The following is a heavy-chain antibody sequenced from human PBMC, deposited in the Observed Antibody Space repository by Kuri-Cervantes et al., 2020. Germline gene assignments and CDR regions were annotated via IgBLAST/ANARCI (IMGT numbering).Heavy chain of an antibody. CDR2: IYYSGST. V-gene: IGHV4-39*02. Sequence: SETLSLTCTVSGGSISSTSYYWGWIRQPPGKGLEWIGSIYYSGSTYYNPSLKSRVTISVDSSKNHFSLKVSSVTAADTAVYFCARDQYFYYMDVWGKGTAVTSP. CDR1: GGSISSTSYY. CDR3: ARDQYFYYMDV. J-gene: IGHJ6*03.